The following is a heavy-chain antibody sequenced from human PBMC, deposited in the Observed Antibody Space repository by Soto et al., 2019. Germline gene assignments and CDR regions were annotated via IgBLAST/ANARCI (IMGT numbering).Heavy chain of an antibody. CDR2: INSDGSST. CDR1: GFTFSSYW. CDR3: ARDSSITISTLVYYYYNSYMDV. V-gene: IGHV3-74*01. J-gene: IGHJ6*03. D-gene: IGHD3-9*01. Sequence: PGGSLRLSCAASGFTFSSYWMHWVRQAPGKGLVWVSRINSDGSSTSYADSVKGRFTISRDNAKNTLYLQMNSLRAEDTAVYYCARDSSITISTLVYYYYNSYMDVCGKETAVTISS.